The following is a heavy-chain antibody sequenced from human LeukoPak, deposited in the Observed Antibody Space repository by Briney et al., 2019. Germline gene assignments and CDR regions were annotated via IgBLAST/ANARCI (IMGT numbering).Heavy chain of an antibody. CDR1: GFTFGDYA. CDR3: ARDLRAVAHDFDC. J-gene: IGHJ4*02. V-gene: IGHV3-49*04. CDR2: IRSKAYGGTA. D-gene: IGHD6-19*01. Sequence: GGSLRLSCTVSGFTFGDYAINWVRQAPGKGLEWVGFIRSKAYGGTAEYAASVKGRFTISRDDSENIAYVEMNSLKSEDTAVYYCARDLRAVAHDFDCWGQGTLVTVSS.